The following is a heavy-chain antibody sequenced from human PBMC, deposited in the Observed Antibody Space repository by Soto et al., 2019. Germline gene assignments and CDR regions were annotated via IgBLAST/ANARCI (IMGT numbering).Heavy chain of an antibody. J-gene: IGHJ5*02. D-gene: IGHD6-13*01. CDR3: ARHRSKQQLVP. V-gene: IGHV4-39*01. CDR1: GGSISSSSYY. CDR2: IYYSGST. Sequence: PSETLSLTCTVSGGSISSSSYYWGWIRQPPGKGLEWIGSIYYSGSTYYNPSLKSRVTISVDTSKNQFSLKLSSVTAADTAVYYCARHRSKQQLVPWGQGTLVTVSS.